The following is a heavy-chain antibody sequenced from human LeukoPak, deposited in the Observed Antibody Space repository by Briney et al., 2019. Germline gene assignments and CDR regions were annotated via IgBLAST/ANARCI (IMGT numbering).Heavy chain of an antibody. CDR1: GGSFSGYY. J-gene: IGHJ4*02. CDR2: INHSGST. V-gene: IGHV4-34*01. Sequence: PSETLSLTCAVYGGSFSGYYWSWTRQPPGKGLEWIGEINHSGSTNYNPSLKSRVTISVDTSKNQFSLKLSSVTAADTAVYYCARIVDYWGQGTLVTVSS. CDR3: ARIVDY.